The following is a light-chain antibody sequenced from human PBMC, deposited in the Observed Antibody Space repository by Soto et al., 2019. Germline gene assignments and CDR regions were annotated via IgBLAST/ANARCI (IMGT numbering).Light chain of an antibody. CDR2: EGT. CDR3: CSYAGTRTSGV. J-gene: IGLJ1*01. Sequence: QSALTQPASVSGFLGQSITMSCIGSSSDVGTFNLVSWFQQHPGKAPKLLIFEGTKRPSGVSDRFSGSNSGNTAYLTISGLQTEDEADYNSCSYAGTRTSGVFGTGTKLTVL. CDR1: SSDVGTFNL. V-gene: IGLV2-23*01.